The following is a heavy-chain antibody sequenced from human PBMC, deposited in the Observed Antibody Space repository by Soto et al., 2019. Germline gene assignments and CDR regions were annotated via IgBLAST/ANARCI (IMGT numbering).Heavy chain of an antibody. V-gene: IGHV1-3*01. CDR3: ERGRHCSSTSCYRGYYYYYGMDV. J-gene: IGHJ6*02. CDR1: GYTFTSYA. CDR2: INAGNGNT. D-gene: IGHD2-2*02. Sequence: GASVKVSCKASGYTFTSYAMHWVRQAPGQRLEWMGWINAGNGNTKYSQKFQGRVTITRDTSASTAYMELSSLRSEDTAVYYCERGRHCSSTSCYRGYYYYYGMDVWGQGTTVTVSS.